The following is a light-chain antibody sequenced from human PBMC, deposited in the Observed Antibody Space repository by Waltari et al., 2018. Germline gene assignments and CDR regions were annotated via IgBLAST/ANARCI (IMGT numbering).Light chain of an antibody. Sequence: DIVLTQSPATLFLSQGERATLSCRASQSVSYYLAWYQQRPGQAPRLLNSGPPHRATGIPERFSGIESETDFTLTGSSLGPEDFAVYYCQQRRNWPLTFCGGTKVEIK. CDR1: QSVSYY. J-gene: IGKJ4*01. CDR2: GPP. V-gene: IGKV3-11*01. CDR3: QQRRNWPLT.